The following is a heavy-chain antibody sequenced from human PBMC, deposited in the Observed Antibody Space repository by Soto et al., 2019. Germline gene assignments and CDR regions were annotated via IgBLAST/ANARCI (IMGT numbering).Heavy chain of an antibody. V-gene: IGHV4-31*03. CDR3: ARDGSYDYFYYMDV. CDR1: GGSISSGGYY. CDR2: IYYSGIT. D-gene: IGHD5-12*01. J-gene: IGHJ6*03. Sequence: SETLSLTCTVSGGSISSGGYYWSWIRQHPGKGLEWIGYIYYSGITYYNPSLKSRVTISVDTSKNQFSLKLSSVTAADTAVYYCARDGSYDYFYYMDVWGKGTTVTVSS.